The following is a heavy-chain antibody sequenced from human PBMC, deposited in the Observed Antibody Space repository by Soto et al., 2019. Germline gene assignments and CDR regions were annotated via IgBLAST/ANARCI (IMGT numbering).Heavy chain of an antibody. J-gene: IGHJ4*02. V-gene: IGHV1-18*01. CDR2: ISAYNGNT. D-gene: IGHD2-15*01. Sequence: ASVKVSCKASGYTFTSYGISWVRQAPGQGXEWMGWISAYNGNTNYAQKLQGRVTMTTDTSTSTAYMELRSLRSDDTAVYYCARARKYCSGGSCSRDFDYWGQGTLVTVSS. CDR3: ARARKYCSGGSCSRDFDY. CDR1: GYTFTSYG.